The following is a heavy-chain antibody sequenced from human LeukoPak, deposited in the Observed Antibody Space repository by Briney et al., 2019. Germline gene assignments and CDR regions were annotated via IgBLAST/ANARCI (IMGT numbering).Heavy chain of an antibody. CDR3: ARDVNYCSGGSCYYYFDY. CDR1: GYSISSGYY. V-gene: IGHV4-38-2*02. Sequence: SETLSLTCTVSGYSISSGYYWGWIRQPPGKGLEWIGSIYHSGSTYYNPSLKSRVTISVDTSKNQFSLKLSSVTAADTAVYYCARDVNYCSGGSCYYYFDYWGQGTLVTVSS. J-gene: IGHJ4*02. D-gene: IGHD2-15*01. CDR2: IYHSGST.